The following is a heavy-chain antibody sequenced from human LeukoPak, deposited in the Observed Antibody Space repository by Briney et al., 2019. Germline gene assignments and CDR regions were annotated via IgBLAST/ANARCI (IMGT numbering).Heavy chain of an antibody. J-gene: IGHJ4*02. CDR1: GITFNA. Sequence: GSLRLSCAASGITFNAIHWVRQAPGKGLEWVALTWYDGRNKYYADSVKGRFTISIDNSKNMVYLHMNSLRADDTAVYYCARDVFGTGGCPDYWGRGTLVTVAS. CDR3: ARDVFGTGGCPDY. CDR2: TWYDGRNK. V-gene: IGHV3-33*01. D-gene: IGHD3-3*01.